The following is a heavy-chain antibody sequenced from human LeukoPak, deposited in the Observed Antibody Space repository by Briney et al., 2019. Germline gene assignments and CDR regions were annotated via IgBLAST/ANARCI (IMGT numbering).Heavy chain of an antibody. Sequence: ASVKVSCKASGGTFSSYTISWVRQAPGQGLEWMGRIIPILGIANYAQKFQGRVTITADKSTSTAYMELSSLRSEDTAVYYCARSALSGWYPFDYWGQGTLVTVSS. V-gene: IGHV1-69*02. CDR2: IIPILGIA. CDR3: ARSALSGWYPFDY. D-gene: IGHD6-19*01. CDR1: GGTFSSYT. J-gene: IGHJ4*02.